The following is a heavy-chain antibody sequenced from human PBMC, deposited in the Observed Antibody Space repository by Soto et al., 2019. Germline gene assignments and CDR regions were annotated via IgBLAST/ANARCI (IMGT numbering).Heavy chain of an antibody. CDR3: TRAAFDV. Sequence: GGSLRLSCAVSGFSFSTYAMHWVRQAPGKGLEWLAIIWFDGVKEYYAESVRGRFTISIDNSKNTVFLQMDTVGAEDSALYYCTRAAFDVWGQGTTVTVSS. J-gene: IGHJ6*02. CDR2: IWFDGVKE. V-gene: IGHV3-33*01. CDR1: GFSFSTYA.